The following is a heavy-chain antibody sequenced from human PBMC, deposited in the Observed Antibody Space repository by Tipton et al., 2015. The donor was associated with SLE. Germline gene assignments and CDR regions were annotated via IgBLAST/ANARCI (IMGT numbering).Heavy chain of an antibody. CDR1: SGSINTPY. D-gene: IGHD1-26*01. Sequence: GLVKPSETLSLTCAVSSGSINTPYWSWIRQPPGKRLEWIAYIYHSGITNYNPSLKSRVTISVDTSKNQFSLKLSSVTAADTAVYYCAKDSLGSGSYYFDYWGQGTLVTVSS. V-gene: IGHV4-59*11. CDR2: IYHSGIT. CDR3: AKDSLGSGSYYFDY. J-gene: IGHJ4*02.